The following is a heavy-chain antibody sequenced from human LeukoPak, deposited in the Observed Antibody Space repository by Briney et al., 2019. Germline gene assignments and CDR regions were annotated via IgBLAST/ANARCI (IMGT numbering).Heavy chain of an antibody. CDR2: IEEDGSEK. D-gene: IGHD1-1*01. J-gene: IGHJ4*02. CDR1: GFTFSSYW. CDR3: ARDQNRGPTGLPLYYFDY. V-gene: IGHV3-7*03. Sequence: PGGSLRLSCAASGFTFSSYWMSWVRQAPGKGMEWVANIEEDGSEKYYVDSVKGRFTISRDNAKNSLYLQMNSLRAEDTAVYYCARDQNRGPTGLPLYYFDYWGQGTLVTVSS.